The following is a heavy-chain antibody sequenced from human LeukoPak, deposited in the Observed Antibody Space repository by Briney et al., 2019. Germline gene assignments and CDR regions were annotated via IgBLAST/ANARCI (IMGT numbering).Heavy chain of an antibody. J-gene: IGHJ4*02. V-gene: IGHV4-30-4*01. Sequence: SATLSLTCTVSAGSISSGDYYWSWISHPPGKGLESIGFIYYSGSTYYNPSLKSRVTISVDTCKNQFSLRLSSVTAADTAVYYCARERAAKTGFGYWGQGTLVTVSS. D-gene: IGHD3-16*01. CDR2: IYYSGST. CDR3: ARERAAKTGFGY. CDR1: AGSISSGDYY.